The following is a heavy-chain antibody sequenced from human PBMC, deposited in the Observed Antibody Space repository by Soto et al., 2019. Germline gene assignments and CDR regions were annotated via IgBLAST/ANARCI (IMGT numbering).Heavy chain of an antibody. V-gene: IGHV5-51*01. CDR1: GYSFTSYW. J-gene: IGHJ5*02. CDR2: IYPGDSDT. Sequence: GAEVKKPGESLKISCKGSGYSFTSYWIGWVRQMPGKGLEWMGIIYPGDSDTRYSPSFQGQGTISADKSISTAYLQWSSLKASDTAMYYCARHPPYYYDSSGYYPWGQGTLVTVSS. D-gene: IGHD3-22*01. CDR3: ARHPPYYYDSSGYYP.